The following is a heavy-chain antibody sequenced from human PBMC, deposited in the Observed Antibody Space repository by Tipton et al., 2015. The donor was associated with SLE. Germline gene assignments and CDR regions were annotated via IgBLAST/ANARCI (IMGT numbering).Heavy chain of an antibody. CDR3: ARGRDGMDVFVMDV. J-gene: IGHJ6*02. CDR1: GVSISDYY. D-gene: IGHD1-14*01. V-gene: IGHV4-59*01. CDR2: INYSGNT. Sequence: TLSLTCTVSGVSISDYYWSWLRQPPGKGLEWIGYINYSGNTNYNPSLKSRVTTSVDTSKNQLSLKLHYVTATDTAVYYCARGRDGMDVFVMDVWGPGTTVTVSS.